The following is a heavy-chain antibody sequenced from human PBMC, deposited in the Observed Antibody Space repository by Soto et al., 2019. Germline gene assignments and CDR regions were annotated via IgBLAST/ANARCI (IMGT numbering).Heavy chain of an antibody. V-gene: IGHV4-59*01. D-gene: IGHD3-10*01. J-gene: IGHJ4*02. Sequence: SETLSLTCTVSGGSISSYYWSWIRQPPGKGLEWIGYIYYSGSTNYKPSLKSRVTISVDTSKNQFSLKLSSVTAADTAVYYCARFVYGSGSYYIDYWGQGTLVTVYS. CDR1: GGSISSYY. CDR2: IYYSGST. CDR3: ARFVYGSGSYYIDY.